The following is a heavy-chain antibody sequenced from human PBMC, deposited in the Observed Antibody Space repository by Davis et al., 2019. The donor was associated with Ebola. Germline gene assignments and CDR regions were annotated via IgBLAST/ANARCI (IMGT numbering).Heavy chain of an antibody. D-gene: IGHD2-21*01. CDR2: ISSSGSTK. CDR3: ARDRYPGVVWYFDL. CDR1: GFSFSSYT. Sequence: GGSLRLSCAASGFSFSSYTMNWVRQAPGKGLECISYISSSGSTKYYADSVKGRFTISRDNSKNTLYLQMNSLRAEDTAVYYCARDRYPGVVWYFDLWGRGTLVTVSS. V-gene: IGHV3-48*01. J-gene: IGHJ2*01.